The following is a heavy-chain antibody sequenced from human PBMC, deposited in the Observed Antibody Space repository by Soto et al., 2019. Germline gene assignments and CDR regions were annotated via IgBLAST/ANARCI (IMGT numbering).Heavy chain of an antibody. CDR1: GFTVSSNY. Sequence: GGSLRLSCAASGFTVSSNYMSWVRQAPGKGLEWVSVIYSGGSTYYADSVKGRFTISRDNSKNTLYLQMNSLRAEDTAVYYCTLPYSTPDAFDIWGQGTMVTVSS. CDR3: TLPYSTPDAFDI. D-gene: IGHD2-2*01. V-gene: IGHV3-66*01. J-gene: IGHJ3*02. CDR2: IYSGGST.